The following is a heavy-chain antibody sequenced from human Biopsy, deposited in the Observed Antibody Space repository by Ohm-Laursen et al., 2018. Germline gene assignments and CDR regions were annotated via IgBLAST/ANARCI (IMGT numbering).Heavy chain of an antibody. CDR1: DGSINSYY. CDR3: ARGSSYGYDFDY. J-gene: IGHJ4*02. V-gene: IGHV4-59*01. Sequence: PSETLSLTCPVSDGSINSYYWNWIRQPPGKGLEWIGNIYYSGSTNFNPSLKSRVTISVDTSKNQFSLKLSSVTAADTAVYYCARGSSYGYDFDYWGQGTLVAVSS. CDR2: IYYSGST. D-gene: IGHD5-18*01.